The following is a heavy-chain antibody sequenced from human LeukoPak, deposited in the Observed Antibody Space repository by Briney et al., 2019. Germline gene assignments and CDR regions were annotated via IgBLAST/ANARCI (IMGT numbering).Heavy chain of an antibody. CDR2: ISSNSNYI. CDR3: ASSRGNYPGDY. CDR1: GFTFSTSR. D-gene: IGHD1-7*01. J-gene: IGHJ4*02. Sequence: GGSLRLSCAASGFTFSTSRMNWVRQAPGKGLEWVSSISSNSNYIYYADSLKGRFTISRDNAKNSLYLQMNSLRAEDTAVYYCASSRGNYPGDYWGQGILVTVSS. V-gene: IGHV3-21*01.